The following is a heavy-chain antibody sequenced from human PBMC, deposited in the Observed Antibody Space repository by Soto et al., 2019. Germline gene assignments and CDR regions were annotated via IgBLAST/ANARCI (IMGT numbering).Heavy chain of an antibody. D-gene: IGHD3-10*01. J-gene: IGHJ4*02. CDR1: GFTFSSYA. CDR3: AKASTYYYGSGSSVHFDY. Sequence: GGSLRLSCAASGFTFSSYAMSWVRQAPGKGLEWVSAISGSGGSTYYADSVKGRFTISRDNSKNTLYLQMNSLRAEDTAVYYCAKASTYYYGSGSSVHFDYWGQGTLVTVSS. CDR2: ISGSGGST. V-gene: IGHV3-23*01.